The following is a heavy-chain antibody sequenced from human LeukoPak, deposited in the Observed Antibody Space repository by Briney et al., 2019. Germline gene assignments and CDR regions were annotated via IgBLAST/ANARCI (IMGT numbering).Heavy chain of an antibody. CDR1: GGSISSYY. D-gene: IGHD3-22*01. CDR3: ARALNTYYYDSSGYYYAPYYFDY. V-gene: IGHV4-4*07. Sequence: PSETLSLTCTVSGGSISSYYWSWIRQPAGKGLEWIGRIYTSGSTNYNPSLKSRVTISVDRSKNQFSLKLSSVTAADTAVYYCARALNTYYYDSSGYYYAPYYFDYWGQGTLVTVSS. J-gene: IGHJ4*02. CDR2: IYTSGST.